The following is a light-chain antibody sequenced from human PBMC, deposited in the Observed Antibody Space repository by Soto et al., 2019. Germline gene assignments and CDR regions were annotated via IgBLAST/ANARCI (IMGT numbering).Light chain of an antibody. CDR3: SSYTSSSTVV. Sequence: QSALTQPASVSGSPGQSITISCTGTSSDVGGYKYVSWYQQHPGKAPKLMIYDVSNRPSGVSNRFSCSKSGNTASLTISGLQAEDEADYYCSSYTSSSTVVFGGGTKLTVL. CDR1: SSDVGGYKY. CDR2: DVS. V-gene: IGLV2-14*01. J-gene: IGLJ2*01.